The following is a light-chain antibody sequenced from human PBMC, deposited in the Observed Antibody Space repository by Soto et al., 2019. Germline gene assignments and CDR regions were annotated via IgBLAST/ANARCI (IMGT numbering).Light chain of an antibody. J-gene: IGKJ1*01. CDR3: QKYNSAPWT. CDR1: QGISNY. V-gene: IGKV1-27*01. CDR2: VAS. Sequence: DIQMTQSPSSLSASVGDRVTITCRASQGISNYLAWYQQQPGNVPKLLIYVASTLQSGVPSRFSGSGSGTDFTLTISSLQPEHVATYYCQKYNSAPWTFGQGTKVEIK.